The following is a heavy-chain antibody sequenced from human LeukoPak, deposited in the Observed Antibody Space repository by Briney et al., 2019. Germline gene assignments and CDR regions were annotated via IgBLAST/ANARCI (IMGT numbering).Heavy chain of an antibody. J-gene: IGHJ4*02. CDR1: RFTFSTYW. CDR2: IKQDGSEK. Sequence: PGGSLRLSCAASRFTFSTYWMSWVRQAPGKGLEWVANIKQDGSEKYYVDSVKGRFTISRDNAKNSLYLQMSSLRAEDTAVYYCAREGGDYAMNYWGQGTLVTVSS. D-gene: IGHD4-17*01. CDR3: AREGGDYAMNY. V-gene: IGHV3-7*01.